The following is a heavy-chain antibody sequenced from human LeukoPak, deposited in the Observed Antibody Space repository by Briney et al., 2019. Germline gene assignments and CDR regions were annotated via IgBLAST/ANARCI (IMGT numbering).Heavy chain of an antibody. J-gene: IGHJ3*01. Sequence: SETLSLTCTVSGGSISSSTYYWGWIRQPLGKGLEWIGSIYYSGSTYNNPSLKSRVTIFVDTSKNQFSLKLSSVTATDTAVYYCARTYGDYDDAFDVWGQGTMVTVSS. V-gene: IGHV4-39*01. D-gene: IGHD4-17*01. CDR1: GGSISSSTYY. CDR2: IYYSGST. CDR3: ARTYGDYDDAFDV.